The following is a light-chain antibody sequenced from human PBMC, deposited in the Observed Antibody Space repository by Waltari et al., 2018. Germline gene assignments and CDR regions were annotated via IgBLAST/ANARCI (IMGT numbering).Light chain of an antibody. Sequence: DIVMTQSPYSLAVSLGERATINCKSSQSVLYSSNNKNYLVWYQQKPGQPPKLLIYWATTRESGVPDRFSGSGSGTDFTLTISSLQAEDVAVYYCQQYYSTPPWTFGQGTKVEIK. CDR1: QSVLYSSNNKNY. CDR3: QQYYSTPPWT. V-gene: IGKV4-1*01. CDR2: WAT. J-gene: IGKJ1*01.